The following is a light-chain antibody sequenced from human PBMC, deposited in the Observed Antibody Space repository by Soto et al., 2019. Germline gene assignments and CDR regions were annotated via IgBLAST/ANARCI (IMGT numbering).Light chain of an antibody. CDR3: QVCDTSSDDRSDPPSDRWV. CDR1: NIGRKS. CDR2: ADR. V-gene: IGLV3-21*02. Sequence: SYELTQPPSVSVAPGQTASITCGENNIGRKSVHWYQQKSGQAPVLVLYADRDRPSGIPERFSASNSENTATLTISRVEAGDEADFYCQVCDTSSDDRSDPPSDRWVFGGGTKLTVL. J-gene: IGLJ3*02.